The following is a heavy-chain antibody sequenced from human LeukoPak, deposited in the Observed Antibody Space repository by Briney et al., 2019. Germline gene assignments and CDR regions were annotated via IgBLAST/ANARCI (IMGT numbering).Heavy chain of an antibody. Sequence: PGGSLRLSCAASGFTFSSYGMRWVRQAPGKGLEWVAVIWYDGSNKYYADSVKGRFTISRDNSKNTLYLQMNSLRAEDTAVYYCARADYDILTGYNRYGMDVWGQGTTVTVSS. CDR2: IWYDGSNK. D-gene: IGHD3-9*01. J-gene: IGHJ6*02. CDR1: GFTFSSYG. CDR3: ARADYDILTGYNRYGMDV. V-gene: IGHV3-33*01.